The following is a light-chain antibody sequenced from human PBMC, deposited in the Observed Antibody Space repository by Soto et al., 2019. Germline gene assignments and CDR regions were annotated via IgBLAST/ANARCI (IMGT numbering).Light chain of an antibody. J-gene: IGKJ1*01. CDR3: QQYNFYSGT. V-gene: IGKV1-5*01. Sequence: VQVTQTPSTLSASVGDTVTITCRASQTISTWLAWYQLKPGKVPKLLIHDASRLESGVPSRFSGSGSGTEFTLTISSLQPDDFATYYCQQYNFYSGTFGQGTKVDIK. CDR2: DAS. CDR1: QTISTW.